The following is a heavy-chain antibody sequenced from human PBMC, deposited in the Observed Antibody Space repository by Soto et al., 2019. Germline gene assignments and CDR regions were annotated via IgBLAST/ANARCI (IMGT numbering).Heavy chain of an antibody. J-gene: IGHJ4*02. CDR2: ISISGGNT. CDR3: ANEIRPNDY. CDR1: GLPFSSHA. V-gene: IGHV3-23*01. Sequence: EVQLLESGGGWVQPGGSLRLSCAASGLPFSSHAMSWVRQAPGKGLEWVSSISISGGNTYYADSVRGRFTISRDNSKNTLYLHMNSLTAEDTAIYYCANEIRPNDYWGQGTLVTVSS. D-gene: IGHD4-17*01.